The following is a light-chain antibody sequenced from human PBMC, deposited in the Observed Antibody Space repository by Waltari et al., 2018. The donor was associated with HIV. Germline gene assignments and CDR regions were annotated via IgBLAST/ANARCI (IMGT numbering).Light chain of an antibody. V-gene: IGLV1-44*01. CDR1: SSNIGHNT. CDR3: AAWDDSPNVYVV. Sequence: QSVLTKPPSASGTPGQWVTISCSGSSSNIGHNTVIWYQHLAGPAPNLHSNSTNQRPSGAPDLFSGATSGISAALPISVLQSEDEADYSGAAWDDSPNVYVVFGGGTKLTVL. J-gene: IGLJ2*01. CDR2: STN.